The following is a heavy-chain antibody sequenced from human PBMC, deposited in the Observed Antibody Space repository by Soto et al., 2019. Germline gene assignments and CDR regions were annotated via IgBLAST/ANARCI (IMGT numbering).Heavy chain of an antibody. Sequence: SETLSLTCSVSGGPISSSGHFWAWIRQPPGRGLEWLATIYYTGTTYYNPSLKSRLTISMDTSKDQFPLDLTSMTAADTALYFCARRVYSGSGRDYFDRWGQGSLVTVSS. J-gene: IGHJ4*02. CDR1: GGPISSSGHF. V-gene: IGHV4-39*01. CDR3: ARRVYSGSGRDYFDR. CDR2: IYYTGTT. D-gene: IGHD1-26*01.